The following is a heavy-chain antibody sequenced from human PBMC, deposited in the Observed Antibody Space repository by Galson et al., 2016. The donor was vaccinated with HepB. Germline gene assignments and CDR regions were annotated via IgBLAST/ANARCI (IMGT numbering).Heavy chain of an antibody. CDR2: INQDESEK. Sequence: SLRLSCAASGFTFSRYRMSWVRLAPGKGLEWVGQINQDESEKYYLDSMKGRFTISRDNAKNSLYLQVNSLRAEDTAVYHCARDVNGGYFDLWGQGTLVSVFS. CDR3: ARDVNGGYFDL. J-gene: IGHJ4*02. D-gene: IGHD4-23*01. CDR1: GFTFSRYR. V-gene: IGHV3-7*03.